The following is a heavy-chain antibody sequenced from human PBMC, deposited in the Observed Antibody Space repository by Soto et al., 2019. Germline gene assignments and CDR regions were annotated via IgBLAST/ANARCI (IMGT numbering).Heavy chain of an antibody. CDR1: GGTFSSYT. Sequence: QVQLVQSGAEVKKPGSSVKVSCKASGGTFSSYTISWVRQAPGQGLEWMGRIIPILGIANYAQKFQGRVTITADKSTSTAYMELSSLRSEDTAVYYCARDDALELRQGRPFDPWGQGTLVTVSS. CDR3: ARDDALELRQGRPFDP. V-gene: IGHV1-69*08. CDR2: IIPILGIA. J-gene: IGHJ5*02. D-gene: IGHD1-7*01.